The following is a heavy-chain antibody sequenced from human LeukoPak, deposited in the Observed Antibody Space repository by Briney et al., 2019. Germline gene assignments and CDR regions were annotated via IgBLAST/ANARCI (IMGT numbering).Heavy chain of an antibody. V-gene: IGHV3-30-3*01. J-gene: IGHJ4*02. Sequence: GGSLRLSCAASGFTFSSYAMHWVRQAPGKGLEWVAVISYDGSNKYCADSVKGRFTISRDNSENTLYLQMNSLRAEDTAVYYCAGRDGYNYYFDYWGQGTLVTVSS. D-gene: IGHD5-24*01. CDR3: AGRDGYNYYFDY. CDR1: GFTFSSYA. CDR2: ISYDGSNK.